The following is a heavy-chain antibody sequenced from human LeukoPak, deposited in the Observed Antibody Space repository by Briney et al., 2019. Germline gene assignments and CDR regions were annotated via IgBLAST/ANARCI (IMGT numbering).Heavy chain of an antibody. CDR3: ATHYYDSSGYNYYYYGMDV. Sequence: GGSLRLSCAASGFNVSSNYMSWVRQAPGKGLEGVSVIYSGGSTYYADSAKGRFTISRDNSKNTLYLQMNSLVAEDAAVYYCATHYYDSSGYNYYYYGMDVWAKGPRSPSP. CDR1: GFNVSSNY. J-gene: IGHJ6*02. D-gene: IGHD3-22*01. V-gene: IGHV3-66*01. CDR2: IYSGGST.